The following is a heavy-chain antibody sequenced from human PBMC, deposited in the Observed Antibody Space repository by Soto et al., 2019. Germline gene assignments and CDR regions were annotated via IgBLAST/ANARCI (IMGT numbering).Heavy chain of an antibody. V-gene: IGHV3-23*01. Sequence: EVQLLESGGGLVQPGGSLRLSCAASGFTFSTYTMTWVRQAPGKGLEWVSAISGSGVSTHYADSVKGRFTISRDNSKNTLYLQMNSLRAEDTDVYYCGKGQASITVDWFDPWGQGTLVTVSS. CDR3: GKGQASITVDWFDP. J-gene: IGHJ5*02. CDR1: GFTFSTYT. CDR2: ISGSGVST. D-gene: IGHD6-19*01.